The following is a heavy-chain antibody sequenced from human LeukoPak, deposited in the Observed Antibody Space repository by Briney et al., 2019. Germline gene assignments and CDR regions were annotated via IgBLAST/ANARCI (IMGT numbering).Heavy chain of an antibody. V-gene: IGHV4-59*01. Sequence: SETLSLTCAVYGGSFSGYYWSWIRQPPGKGLEWIAFIYSSGKANYTPSLKSRVTISLDTSENQFSLKLNSVTAADTAVYYCARRPYSGSYDSWGQGTLVTVSS. CDR1: GGSFSGYY. J-gene: IGHJ5*01. CDR3: ARRPYSGSYDS. CDR2: IYSSGKA. D-gene: IGHD1-26*01.